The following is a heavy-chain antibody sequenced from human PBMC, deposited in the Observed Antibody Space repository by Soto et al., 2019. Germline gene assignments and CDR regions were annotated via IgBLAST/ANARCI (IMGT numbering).Heavy chain of an antibody. CDR1: GGSISSSNYY. V-gene: IGHV4-39*01. CDR2: IAYSGNT. J-gene: IGHJ5*02. CDR3: ARPRGFFSTWFDP. D-gene: IGHD2-2*01. Sequence: QLQLQESGPGLVKPSETLSLTCTVSGGSISSSNYYWGWIRQPPGKGLEWIGTIAYSGNTDYNPSLKSRATISVDTSKNQFSLKLTSVTAADTAVYYCARPRGFFSTWFDPWGQGTLVNVSS.